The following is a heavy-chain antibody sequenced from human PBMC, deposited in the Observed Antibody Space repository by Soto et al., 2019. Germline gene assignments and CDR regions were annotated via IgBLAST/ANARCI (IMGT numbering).Heavy chain of an antibody. CDR1: GFTFASYA. CDR2: ITSSSGSI. J-gene: IGHJ5*02. D-gene: IGHD1-26*01. CDR3: AKMRDVRQGVDP. V-gene: IGHV3-23*01. Sequence: EVQLLESGGGLVQPGGSLRLSCAASGFTFASYAMSWVRQAPGKGLEWVSAITSSSGSIYYADSVKGRFTISRDNSKNTLYLQMNSLRAEDTAVYYCAKMRDVRQGVDPWGQGTLVTVSS.